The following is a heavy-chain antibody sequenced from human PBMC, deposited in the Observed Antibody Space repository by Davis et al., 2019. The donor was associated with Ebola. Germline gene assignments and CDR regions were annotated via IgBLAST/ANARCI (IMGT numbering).Heavy chain of an antibody. J-gene: IGHJ4*02. V-gene: IGHV4-34*01. Sequence: MPSETLSLTCAVYGGSFSGYYWSWIRQPPGKGLEWIGEINHSGSTNYNPSLKSRVTTSVDTSKNQFSLKLSSVTAADTAVYYCARGRRYSYGPPRYWGQGTLVTVSS. CDR3: ARGRRYSYGPPRY. CDR2: INHSGST. CDR1: GGSFSGYY. D-gene: IGHD5-18*01.